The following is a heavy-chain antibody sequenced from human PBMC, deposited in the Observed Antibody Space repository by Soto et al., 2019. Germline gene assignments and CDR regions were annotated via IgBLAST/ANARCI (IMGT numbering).Heavy chain of an antibody. V-gene: IGHV3-48*03. CDR1: GFTFSSYE. D-gene: IGHD3-22*01. Sequence: PGGSLRLSCAASGFTFSSYEMMWVRQAPGKGLEWVSYIHINVDTTYYADSVKGRLTISRDNAKNSMYLQMNSLRAGDTAVYYCATSLSGYFYNYWGQGTLVTVSS. CDR2: IHINVDTT. J-gene: IGHJ4*02. CDR3: ATSLSGYFYNY.